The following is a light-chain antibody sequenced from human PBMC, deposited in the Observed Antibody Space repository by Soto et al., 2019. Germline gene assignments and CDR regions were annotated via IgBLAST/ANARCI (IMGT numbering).Light chain of an antibody. V-gene: IGKV3-15*01. CDR3: QQYDNWPPGFT. CDR1: QSPKNN. CDR2: GAS. J-gene: IGKJ3*01. Sequence: ETVMTQFPATLSVSPGERATLSCRASQSPKNNLAWYQQKPGQPPRLLIYGASTRATGIPARFSGSGSETDFTLIINTVQSEDVAVYYCQQYDNWPPGFTFGPGTRVDFK.